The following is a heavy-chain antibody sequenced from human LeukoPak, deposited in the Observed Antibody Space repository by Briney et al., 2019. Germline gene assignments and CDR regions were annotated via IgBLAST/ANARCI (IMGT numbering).Heavy chain of an antibody. D-gene: IGHD1-26*01. J-gene: IGHJ4*02. CDR1: GFTLSSHW. V-gene: IGHV3-7*01. CDR3: ARDKVVGATFFDY. CDR2: IKQDGTEV. Sequence: GGSLRLSCAASGFTLSSHWMSWVRQAPGKGPEWVANIKQDGTEVYYVDSVKGRFTISRDNARNSLYLQMNSLRDEDTAVYYCARDKVVGATFFDYWGQGTLVTVSS.